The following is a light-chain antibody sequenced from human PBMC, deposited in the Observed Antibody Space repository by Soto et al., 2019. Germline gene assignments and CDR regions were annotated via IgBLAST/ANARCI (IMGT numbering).Light chain of an antibody. CDR3: NSYAASSTVV. CDR2: GVS. V-gene: IGLV2-14*01. CDR1: SSDIGGYDY. J-gene: IGLJ2*01. Sequence: QSVLTQPASVSGSPGQSITISCTGTSSDIGGYDYVSWYQQHPGKAPKLMIYGVSNRPSGVSDRFSGSKSGNTASLTISGLQAEDEADYYCNSYAASSTVVFGGGTKVTVL.